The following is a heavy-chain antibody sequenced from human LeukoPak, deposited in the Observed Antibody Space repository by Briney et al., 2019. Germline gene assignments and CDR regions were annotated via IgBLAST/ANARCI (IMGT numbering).Heavy chain of an antibody. J-gene: IGHJ4*02. V-gene: IGHV4-59*01. Sequence: PSETLSITCTVSGGSISGYYWSWVRQSPEKGLESIGFFYSTGSTSYNPSLRSRVTISIDTSQNQFSLKLSSVTAADTAVYYCATYGDHFDYWGQGTLVTVSS. CDR2: FYSTGST. CDR1: GGSISGYY. CDR3: ATYGDHFDY. D-gene: IGHD4-17*01.